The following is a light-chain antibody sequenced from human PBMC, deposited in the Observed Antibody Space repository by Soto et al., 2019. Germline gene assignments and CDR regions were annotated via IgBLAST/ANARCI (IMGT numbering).Light chain of an antibody. V-gene: IGKV1-39*01. CDR1: QSISTY. Sequence: DIQMTQSPSSLSASVGDRVTITCRASQSISTYLNWYQQNPGKAPKLLIYSASSLQSGVPSRFRGSGSGTDFTLTISSLQPEDFGTYYCQQSYLTPFTFGPGTKVEIK. CDR3: QQSYLTPFT. J-gene: IGKJ3*01. CDR2: SAS.